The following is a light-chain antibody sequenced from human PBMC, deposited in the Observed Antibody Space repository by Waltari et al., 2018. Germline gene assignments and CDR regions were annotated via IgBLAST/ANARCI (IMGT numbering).Light chain of an antibody. CDR2: DVS. V-gene: IGKV3-11*01. CDR3: QERSDWPPT. CDR1: QSVSSY. Sequence: DIVLTQSPATLSLSPGDRATLPCRASQSVSSYLAWYQQKPGQAPRLLIYDVSNRATGIPARFSGSGSGTDFTLTISSLEPEDFAVYYCQERSDWPPTFGQGTKLEIK. J-gene: IGKJ2*01.